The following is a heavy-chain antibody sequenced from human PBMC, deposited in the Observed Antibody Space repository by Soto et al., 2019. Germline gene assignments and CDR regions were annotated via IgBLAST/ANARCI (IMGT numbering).Heavy chain of an antibody. Sequence: QVQLQESGPGLVKPSETLSLTCTVSGGSISSYYWSWIRQPPGKGLEWIGYIYYSGSTNYNPSLKSRSPISVDPSNNPFSLKLSSVTAADTAVYYGARLTPPGSSSCYPAWYFDLWGRGTLVTVSS. V-gene: IGHV4-59*08. CDR1: GGSISSYY. CDR2: IYYSGST. D-gene: IGHD6-13*01. CDR3: ARLTPPGSSSCYPAWYFDL. J-gene: IGHJ2*01.